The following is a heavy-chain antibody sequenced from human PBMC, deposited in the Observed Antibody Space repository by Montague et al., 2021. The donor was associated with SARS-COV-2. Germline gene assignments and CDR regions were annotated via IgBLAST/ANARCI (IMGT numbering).Heavy chain of an antibody. CDR2: IDWDDDK. Sequence: PALVKPTQTLTLTRTFSGFALSTSGLSVSWIRQPPGKALEWLARIDWDDDKTYSTSLKTRLTISKDTSKNQVVLTMTNMDPVDTATYYCAQILWGGYYGQGYYYGMDVWGQGTTVTVS. J-gene: IGHJ6*02. CDR1: GFALSTSGLS. V-gene: IGHV2-70*11. CDR3: AQILWGGYYGQGYYYGMDV. D-gene: IGHD3-10*01.